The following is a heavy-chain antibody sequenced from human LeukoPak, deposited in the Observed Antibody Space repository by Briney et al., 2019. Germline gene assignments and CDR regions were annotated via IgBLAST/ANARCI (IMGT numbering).Heavy chain of an antibody. V-gene: IGHV4-34*01. CDR1: GGSFSGYY. CDR2: INRGGST. J-gene: IGHJ1*01. D-gene: IGHD3-10*01. Sequence: PSETLSLTCAVYGGSFSGYYWSWIRQPPGKGLEWIGEINRGGSTSYVLSLKSRVTVSLDTSKKQFSLKLTSVTAADTGVYYCARGYDSGSYYQFWGQGTLVTVSS. CDR3: ARGYDSGSYYQF.